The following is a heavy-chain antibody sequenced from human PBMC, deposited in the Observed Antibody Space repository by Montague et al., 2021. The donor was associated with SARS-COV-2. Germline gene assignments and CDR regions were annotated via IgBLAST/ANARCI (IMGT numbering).Heavy chain of an antibody. CDR1: GGSISRGYYY. D-gene: IGHD5-18*01. CDR3: ARGVDTGVVTVTGGFDS. CDR2: IYRSGSP. J-gene: IGHJ4*02. Sequence: TLSLTCTVSGGSISRGYYYWSWIRLPAGKGLEWIGRIYRSGSPNYNLSLESRVVLSVATSRNQFSMKMASVTAADTAMYYCARGVDTGVVTVTGGFDSWGQGTLVIVSS. V-gene: IGHV4-61*02.